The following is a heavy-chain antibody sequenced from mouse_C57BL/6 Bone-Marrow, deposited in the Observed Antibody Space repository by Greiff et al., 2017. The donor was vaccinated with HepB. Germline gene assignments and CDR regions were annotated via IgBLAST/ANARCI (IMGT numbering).Heavy chain of an antibody. V-gene: IGHV5-17*01. J-gene: IGHJ1*03. CDR2: ISSGSSTI. Sequence: EVQGVESGGGLVKPGGSLKLSCAASGFTFSDYGMHWVRQAPEKGLEWVAYISSGSSTIYYADTVKGRFTISRDNAKNTLFLQMTSLRSEDTAMYYCARKGDYGSSFYWYFDVWGTGTTVTVSS. D-gene: IGHD1-1*01. CDR1: GFTFSDYG. CDR3: ARKGDYGSSFYWYFDV.